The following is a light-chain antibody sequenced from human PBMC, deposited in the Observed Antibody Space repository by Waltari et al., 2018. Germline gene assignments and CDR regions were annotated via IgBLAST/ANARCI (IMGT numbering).Light chain of an antibody. Sequence: QSALTQPRSVSGSPGQSVTISCTGTSSDVGGYNYVSWYQQHPGKAPKLMIYDVSKRPSGFPDRFSGSKSGNTASLTISGLQAEDEADYYCCSYAGSYTLEVFGGGTKLTVL. J-gene: IGLJ3*02. CDR1: SSDVGGYNY. CDR2: DVS. CDR3: CSYAGSYTLEV. V-gene: IGLV2-11*01.